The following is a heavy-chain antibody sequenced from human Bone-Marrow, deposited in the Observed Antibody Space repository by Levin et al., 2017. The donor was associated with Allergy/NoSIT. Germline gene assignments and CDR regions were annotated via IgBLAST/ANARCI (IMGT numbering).Heavy chain of an antibody. D-gene: IGHD3-10*01. CDR1: GGTFSSYA. J-gene: IGHJ3*02. CDR2: IIPIFGTA. V-gene: IGHV1-69*01. CDR3: ARGNQSSGAFDS. Sequence: KISCKASGGTFSSYAISWVRQAPGQGLEWMGGIIPIFGTANYAQKFQGRVTITADESTSTAYMELSSLRSEDTAVYYCARGNQSSGAFDSWGQGTMVTVSS.